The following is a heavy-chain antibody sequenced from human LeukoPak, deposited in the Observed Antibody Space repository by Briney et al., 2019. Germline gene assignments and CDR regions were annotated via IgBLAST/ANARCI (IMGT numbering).Heavy chain of an antibody. CDR1: GFTFSSYA. D-gene: IGHD3-3*01. J-gene: IGHJ4*02. V-gene: IGHV3-23*01. CDR2: ISGSGGST. Sequence: GGSLRLSCAASGFTFSSYAMSWVRQAPGKGLEWVSAISGSGGSTYYADSVKGRFTISRDNSKNTLYLQMNSLRAEDTAVYYCARGSLPTDYDFWSGLDFDYWGQGTLVTVSS. CDR3: ARGSLPTDYDFWSGLDFDY.